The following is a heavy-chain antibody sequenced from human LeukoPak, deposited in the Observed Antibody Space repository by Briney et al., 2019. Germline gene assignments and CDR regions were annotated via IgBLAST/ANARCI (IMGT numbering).Heavy chain of an antibody. J-gene: IGHJ3*02. V-gene: IGHV3-74*01. CDR2: IHTDGSIT. Sequence: PGGSLRLSCAASGFTFSSYAMSWVRQAPGKGLMWVSRIHTDGSITNYADSVKGRFTISRDNAKNTLYLQMNSLRAEDTAVYYCAKRPPLLGYCSSTSCYGAFDIWGQGTMVTVSS. D-gene: IGHD2-2*01. CDR3: AKRPPLLGYCSSTSCYGAFDI. CDR1: GFTFSSYA.